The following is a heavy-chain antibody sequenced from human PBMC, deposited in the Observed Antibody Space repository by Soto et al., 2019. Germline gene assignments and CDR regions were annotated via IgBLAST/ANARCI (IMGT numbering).Heavy chain of an antibody. J-gene: IGHJ5*02. Sequence: ASVKVSCKASGFSFTGYYIHWLRQAPGQGLEWMGWINAHSGGTEYAQKFQGRVTLTRDTSIATAYLTLTSLTSNDTALYYCAKDLTRQLAYWLDPWGQGTQVTVPQ. CDR2: INAHSGGT. CDR1: GFSFTGYY. V-gene: IGHV1-2*02. D-gene: IGHD6-6*01. CDR3: AKDLTRQLAYWLDP.